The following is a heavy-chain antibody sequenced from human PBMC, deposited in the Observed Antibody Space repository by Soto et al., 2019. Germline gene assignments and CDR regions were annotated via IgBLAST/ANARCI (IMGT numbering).Heavy chain of an antibody. CDR2: IHPATGAA. D-gene: IGHD3-3*01. CDR1: GYPVTAYY. J-gene: IGHJ3*02. V-gene: IGHV1-2*02. CDR3: ARGGGVGVAGSAAFDM. Sequence: QLHLVQSGAVVKKPGASVTVSCSASGYPVTAYYMHWVRQAPGRGLAWMGGIHPATGAAKYTQTFQCRVTMTRDTSTSTVFMELSGLTSEDTAVFYCARGGGVGVAGSAAFDMWGQGTLVTVSS.